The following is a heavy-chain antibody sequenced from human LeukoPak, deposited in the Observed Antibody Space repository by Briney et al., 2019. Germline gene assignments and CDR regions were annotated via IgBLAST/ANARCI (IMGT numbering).Heavy chain of an antibody. CDR3: AKEGDSSSWYDLYDY. V-gene: IGHV3-23*01. Sequence: GGSLRLSCAASGFTFSSYAMSWVRQAPGKGLEWVSAISGSGDSTYYADSVKGRFTISRDNSKNTLFLQMNSLRAEDTAVYYCAKEGDSSSWYDLYDYWGQGTLVTVSS. CDR2: ISGSGDST. D-gene: IGHD6-13*01. CDR1: GFTFSSYA. J-gene: IGHJ4*02.